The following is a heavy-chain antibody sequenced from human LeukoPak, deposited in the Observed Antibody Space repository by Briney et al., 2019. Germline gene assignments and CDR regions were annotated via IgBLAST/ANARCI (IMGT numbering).Heavy chain of an antibody. V-gene: IGHV4-59*08. D-gene: IGHD5/OR15-5a*01. CDR1: GGSISSYY. CDR2: IYYSGST. Sequence: PSETLSLTCTVSGGSISSYYWSWIRQPPGKGLEWIGYIYYSGSTNYNPSLKSRVTISVDTSKNQFSLKLSSVTAADTAVYYCARTLSKARAFDIWGQGTMVTVSS. J-gene: IGHJ3*02. CDR3: ARTLSKARAFDI.